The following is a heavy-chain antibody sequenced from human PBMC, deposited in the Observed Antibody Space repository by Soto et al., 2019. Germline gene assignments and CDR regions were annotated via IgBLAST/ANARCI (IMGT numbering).Heavy chain of an antibody. V-gene: IGHV4-31*03. CDR3: ARALAEARYCSDGSCSLVDP. J-gene: IGHJ5*02. CDR1: GGSISSGGYY. Sequence: QVQLQESGPGLVKPSQTLSLTCTVSGGSISSGGYYWSWIRQHPGKGLEWIGYIYYSGSTYYNPSLKSRVTISVDTSKNRFSLKLSSVTAADTAVYYWARALAEARYCSDGSCSLVDPWGQGTLVTVSS. D-gene: IGHD2-15*01. CDR2: IYYSGST.